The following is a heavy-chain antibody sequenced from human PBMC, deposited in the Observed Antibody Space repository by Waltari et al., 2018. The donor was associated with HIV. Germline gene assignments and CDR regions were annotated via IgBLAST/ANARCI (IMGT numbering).Heavy chain of an antibody. J-gene: IGHJ2*01. CDR2: MSSSISTI. V-gene: IGHV3-48*01. CDR1: GLTFSSYS. D-gene: IGHD6-6*01. CDR3: ARSKYSSSSGFDL. Sequence: EVQLVESGGGLVQPGGSLRLSCAASGLTFSSYSMHWVRQAPEKGWEWVSYMSSSISTIYSADSVKGRFTISRDNAKNSLYLQMNSLRAEDTAVYYCARSKYSSSSGFDLWGRGTLVTVS.